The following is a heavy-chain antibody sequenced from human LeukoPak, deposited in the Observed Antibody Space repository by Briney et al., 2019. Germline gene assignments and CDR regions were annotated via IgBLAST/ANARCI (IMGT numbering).Heavy chain of an antibody. CDR2: IGTAGDT. Sequence: PGGSLRLSCAASGFTFSSYDMHWVRQATGKGLEWVSAIGTAGDTYYPGSVKGRFTISRENAKNSLYLQMNSLRAEDTAVYYCARGDLVVTLEGPIDYWGQGTLVTVSS. CDR1: GFTFSSYD. J-gene: IGHJ4*02. V-gene: IGHV3-13*01. CDR3: ARGDLVVTLEGPIDY. D-gene: IGHD2-21*02.